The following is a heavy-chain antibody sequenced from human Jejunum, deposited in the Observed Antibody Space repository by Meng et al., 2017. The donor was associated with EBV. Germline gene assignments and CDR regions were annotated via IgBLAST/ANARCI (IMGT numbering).Heavy chain of an antibody. V-gene: IGHV7-4-1*02. Sequence: QGQSVQSGVELKKPGASVKVSCKASGYTFTSSGINWVRQAPGQGLEWMGWINTNTGYPTYAQDFTGRFVFSLDTSVSTAYLQITSLSTEDNAVYYCARVRPGGGWFDPWGQGTLVTVSS. CDR3: ARVRPGGGWFDP. CDR2: INTNTGYP. CDR1: GYTFTSSG. J-gene: IGHJ5*02. D-gene: IGHD2-8*02.